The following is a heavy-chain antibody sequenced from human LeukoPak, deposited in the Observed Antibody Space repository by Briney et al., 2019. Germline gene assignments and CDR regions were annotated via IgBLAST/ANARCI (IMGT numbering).Heavy chain of an antibody. V-gene: IGHV3-33*01. CDR3: ASLVGGEGAFDI. Sequence: GRSLRLSCAASGFTFSSYGMHWVRQAPGKGLEWVAVIWYDGSNKYYADSVKGRFTISRDNSKNTLYLQMNSLRAEDTAVYYCASLVGGEGAFDIWGQGTMVTVSS. J-gene: IGHJ3*02. CDR2: IWYDGSNK. D-gene: IGHD2-15*01. CDR1: GFTFSSYG.